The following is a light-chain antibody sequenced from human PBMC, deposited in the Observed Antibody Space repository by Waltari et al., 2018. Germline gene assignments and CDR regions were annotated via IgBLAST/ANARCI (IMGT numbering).Light chain of an antibody. CDR2: AVH. J-gene: IGLJ2*01. V-gene: IGLV2-23*02. CDR1: SSDVGYYTR. CDR3: SSYAGSSKGV. Sequence: QSALTQPASVSGSPGQSITISCTGTSSDVGYYTRLSWYQQHPRKDPQLMIYAVHKRPSGVSDRFSGSKSGDMSSLTISGLQPEDEAEYFCSSYAGSSKGVFGGGTKVTVL.